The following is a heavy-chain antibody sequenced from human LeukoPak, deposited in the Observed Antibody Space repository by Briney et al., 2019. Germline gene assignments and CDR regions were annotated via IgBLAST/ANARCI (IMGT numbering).Heavy chain of an antibody. CDR2: ITASGTAM. J-gene: IGHJ4*02. CDR1: GFTFSRYW. CDR3: ASSGSYRFDY. D-gene: IGHD1-26*01. V-gene: IGHV3-48*02. Sequence: GGSLRLSCAASGFTFSRYWMHWVRQAPGKGLEWVSHITASGTAMFYADSVKGRFTISRDNAKNSLYLQMNSLRDEDTAVYYCASSGSYRFDYWGQGTLVTVSS.